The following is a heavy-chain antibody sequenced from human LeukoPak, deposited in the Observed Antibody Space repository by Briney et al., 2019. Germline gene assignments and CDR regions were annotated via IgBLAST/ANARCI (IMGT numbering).Heavy chain of an antibody. CDR2: IYYSGST. Sequence: PSETLSLTCTVSGGSISSSSYYWGWIRQPPGKGLEWIGTIYYSGSTYYNPSLKSRVTISVDTSKNQFSLNLISVTAADTAVYYCARPRTGYSVAFDIWGQGTMVTVSS. D-gene: IGHD1-26*01. CDR3: ARPRTGYSVAFDI. V-gene: IGHV4-39*01. J-gene: IGHJ3*02. CDR1: GGSISSSSYY.